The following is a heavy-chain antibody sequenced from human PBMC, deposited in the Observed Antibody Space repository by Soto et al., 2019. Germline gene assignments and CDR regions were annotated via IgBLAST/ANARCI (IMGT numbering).Heavy chain of an antibody. CDR1: GGSISSYS. CDR2: IYYGGTT. J-gene: IGHJ6*02. CDR3: ARSPGGDYYYYGMDV. V-gene: IGHV4-59*12. D-gene: IGHD4-17*01. Sequence: SETLSLTCTVSGGSISSYSWSWIRQPPGKGLEFIGYIYYGGTTYYNPSLKSRVTISVDGSKNQFSLKLSSVTAADTAVYYCARSPGGDYYYYGMDVWGQGTTVTVSS.